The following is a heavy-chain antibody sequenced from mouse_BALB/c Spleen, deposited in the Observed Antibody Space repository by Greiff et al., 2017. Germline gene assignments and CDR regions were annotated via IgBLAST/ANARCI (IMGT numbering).Heavy chain of an antibody. CDR1: GFTFSDYY. Sequence: DVKLVESGGGLVKPGGSLKLSCAASGFTFSDYYMYWVRQTPEKRLEWVATISDGGSYTYYPDSVKGRFTISRDNAKNNLYLQMSSLKSEDTAMYYCTQRWFAYWGQGTLVTVSA. J-gene: IGHJ3*01. CDR3: TQRWFAY. V-gene: IGHV5-4*02. CDR2: ISDGGSYT.